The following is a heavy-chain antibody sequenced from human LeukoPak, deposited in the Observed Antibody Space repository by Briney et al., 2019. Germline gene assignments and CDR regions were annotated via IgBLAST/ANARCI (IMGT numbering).Heavy chain of an antibody. V-gene: IGHV3-48*03. CDR1: GFTFSSYE. CDR3: AEIYFDY. J-gene: IGHJ4*02. CDR2: ISSSGTTI. D-gene: IGHD5-24*01. Sequence: LGGSLRLSCAASGFTFSSYEMNWVRQAPGKGLEWVSYISSSGTTIYYTDSLKGRFTISRDNAKNSMYLQLNSLRSEDTAVLCCAEIYFDYRRQGAMVTVPS.